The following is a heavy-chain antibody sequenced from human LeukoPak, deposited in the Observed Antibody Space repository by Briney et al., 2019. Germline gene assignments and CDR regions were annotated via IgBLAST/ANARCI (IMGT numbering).Heavy chain of an antibody. CDR2: INPNSGGT. CDR1: GYTFTGYY. V-gene: IGHV1-2*02. CDR3: ARDIVVVPAAIHPSAGDY. Sequence: ASVKVSCKASGYTFTGYYMHWVRQAPGQGLEWMGWINPNSGGTNYAQKFQGRVTMTRDTSISTAYMELSRLRSDDTAVYYCARDIVVVPAAIHPSAGDYWGQGTLVTVSS. J-gene: IGHJ4*02. D-gene: IGHD2-2*02.